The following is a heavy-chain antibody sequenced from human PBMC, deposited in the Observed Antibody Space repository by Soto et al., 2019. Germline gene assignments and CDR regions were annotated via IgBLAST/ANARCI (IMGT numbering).Heavy chain of an antibody. CDR1: GYTFSTSG. Sequence: QGQVLQSGPEVKRPGASVTVSSKTSGYTFSTSGISWVRQAPGQGLEWVGWIRPDNGNSKSAQRLQRRVTLTTDTYASTAYMELRSMTSDDTAMYYCARDTESNRYNDWGQGTLVTVSS. CDR2: IRPDNGNS. V-gene: IGHV1-18*01. CDR3: ARDTESNRYND. D-gene: IGHD1-20*01. J-gene: IGHJ1*01.